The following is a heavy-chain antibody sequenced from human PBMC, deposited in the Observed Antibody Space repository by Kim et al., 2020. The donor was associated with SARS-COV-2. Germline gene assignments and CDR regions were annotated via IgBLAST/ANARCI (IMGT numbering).Heavy chain of an antibody. J-gene: IGHJ6*02. V-gene: IGHV4-61*01. CDR1: GGSVSSGSYY. CDR3: ARDQGWGMDV. CDR2: IYYSGST. Sequence: SETLSLTCTVSGGSVSSGSYYWSWIRQPPGKGLEWIGYIYYSGSTNYNPSLKSRVTISVDTSKNQFSLKLSSVTAADTAVYYCARDQGWGMDVWGQGTT.